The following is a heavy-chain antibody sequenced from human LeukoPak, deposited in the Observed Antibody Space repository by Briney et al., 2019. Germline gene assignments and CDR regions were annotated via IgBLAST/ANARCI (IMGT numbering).Heavy chain of an antibody. D-gene: IGHD2-15*01. CDR2: IRSKAHGGTT. CDR1: GFTFGDYA. J-gene: IGHJ4*02. CDR3: TRAGRYCSGGTCYSFY. Sequence: HTGGSLRLSCTASGFTFGDYAMSWFRQAPGEGLEWVGFIRSKAHGGTTEYAASVKGRFTISRDDSKSIAYLQMDSLKTEDTAVYYCTRAGRYCSGGTCYSFYWGQGTLVTVSS. V-gene: IGHV3-49*03.